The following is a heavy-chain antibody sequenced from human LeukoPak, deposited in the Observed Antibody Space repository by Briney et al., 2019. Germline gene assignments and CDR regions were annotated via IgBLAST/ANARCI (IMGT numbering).Heavy chain of an antibody. CDR3: AKISIHDSSPYIDS. J-gene: IGHJ4*02. D-gene: IGHD3-22*01. Sequence: PGESLRLSCAASGFTFSSYGMHWVRQAPGKGLEWVAYIRYDGSDKYYADSVKGRITISRDNSKNTLYLQMSSLRAEDTAVYYCAKISIHDSSPYIDSWGQGTLVTVSS. CDR2: IRYDGSDK. CDR1: GFTFSSYG. V-gene: IGHV3-30*02.